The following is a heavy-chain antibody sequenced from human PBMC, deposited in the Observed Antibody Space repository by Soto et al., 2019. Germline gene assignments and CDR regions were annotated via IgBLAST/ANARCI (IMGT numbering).Heavy chain of an antibody. Sequence: SETLSLTCTVSGGSISSYYWSWIRQPPGKGLEWIGYIYYSGSTNYNPSLKSRVTISVDTSKNQFSLKLSSVTAADTAVYYCARERGLPRLTVIAKYFDYWGQGTLVTVSS. CDR2: IYYSGST. CDR1: GGSISSYY. CDR3: ARERGLPRLTVIAKYFDY. D-gene: IGHD6-13*01. J-gene: IGHJ4*02. V-gene: IGHV4-59*01.